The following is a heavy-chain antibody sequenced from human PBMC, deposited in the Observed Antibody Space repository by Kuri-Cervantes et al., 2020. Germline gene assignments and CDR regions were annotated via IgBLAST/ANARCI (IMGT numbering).Heavy chain of an antibody. Sequence: ETLSLTCAASGFTFSSFAMSWVRQAPGKGLEWVANIKQDGSEKYYVDSVKGRFTISRDNSKNTLYLQMNSLRAEDTAVYYCAKDLEYGSGKWGGQPNWFDPWGQGTLVTVSS. CDR2: IKQDGSEK. V-gene: IGHV3-7*01. J-gene: IGHJ5*02. CDR1: GFTFSSFA. D-gene: IGHD3-10*01. CDR3: AKDLEYGSGKWGGQPNWFDP.